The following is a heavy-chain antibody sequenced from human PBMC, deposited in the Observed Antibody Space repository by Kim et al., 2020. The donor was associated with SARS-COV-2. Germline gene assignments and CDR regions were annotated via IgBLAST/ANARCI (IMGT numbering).Heavy chain of an antibody. Sequence: YYADSVKRRFTISKDNSKNAMYLHVSRLKAEDIAVEYCGKCEQLVGVHVYWGQGTLVTVSS. J-gene: IGHJ4*02. V-gene: IGHV3-30*02. CDR3: GKCEQLVGVHVY. D-gene: IGHD6-13*01.